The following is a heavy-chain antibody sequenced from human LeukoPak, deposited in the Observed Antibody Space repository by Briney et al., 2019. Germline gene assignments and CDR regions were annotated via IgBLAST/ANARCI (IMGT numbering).Heavy chain of an antibody. V-gene: IGHV4-59*08. CDR1: GGSISSYY. D-gene: IGHD5-24*01. J-gene: IGHJ4*02. CDR2: IYYSGST. Sequence: SETLSLTCTVSGGSISSYYWSWIRQPPGKGLEWIGYIYYSGSTNYNPSLKSRVTISVDTSKNQFSLNLNSVIAADTAMYYCASHTAGHGSGYWGQGVLVTVSS. CDR3: ASHTAGHGSGY.